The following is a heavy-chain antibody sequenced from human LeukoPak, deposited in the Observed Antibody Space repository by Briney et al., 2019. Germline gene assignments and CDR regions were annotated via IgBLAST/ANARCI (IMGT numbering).Heavy chain of an antibody. J-gene: IGHJ4*02. V-gene: IGHV4-4*07. CDR3: ARGGDSSGYYPVDH. CDR2: IYTSGST. D-gene: IGHD3-22*01. Sequence: PSETLSLTCTVSGGSISSYYWSWIRQPAGKGLEWIGRIYTSGSTNYNPSLKSRVTISVDTSKNQFSLKLSSVTAADTAVYYCARGGDSSGYYPVDHWGQGTLVTVSS. CDR1: GGSISSYY.